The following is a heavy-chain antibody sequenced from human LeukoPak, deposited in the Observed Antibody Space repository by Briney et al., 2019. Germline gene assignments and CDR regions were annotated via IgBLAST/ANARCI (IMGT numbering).Heavy chain of an antibody. V-gene: IGHV1-46*02. CDR2: NFSHDGST. CDR1: GYGFNSHH. Sequence: ASVKVSCKTSGYGFNSHHVHWVRQAPGQGLEWMGINFSHDGSTSNTEKFQGRVTMTRDTSTSTVYMELSSLRSEDTAVYYCARDSGSFRYDMDVWGQGTTVIVSS. J-gene: IGHJ6*02. CDR3: ARDSGSFRYDMDV. D-gene: IGHD3-10*01.